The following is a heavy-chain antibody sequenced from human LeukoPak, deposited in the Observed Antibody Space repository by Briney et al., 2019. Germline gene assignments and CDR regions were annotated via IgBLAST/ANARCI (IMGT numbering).Heavy chain of an antibody. D-gene: IGHD1/OR15-1a*01. CDR1: GYTLTDKY. CDR3: AREEQYNMCLDY. CDR2: INPNNGDT. Sequence: ASVKVSCKASGYTLTDKYLHWVRQSPGQRLEWMGWINPNNGDTTYAQKFQGRVTMTRDTSISTAYMELSRLTSDDTAVYYCAREEQYNMCLDYWGQGTLVTVSS. J-gene: IGHJ4*02. V-gene: IGHV1-2*02.